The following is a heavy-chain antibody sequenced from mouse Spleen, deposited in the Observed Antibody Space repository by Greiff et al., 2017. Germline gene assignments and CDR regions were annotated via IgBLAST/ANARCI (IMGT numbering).Heavy chain of an antibody. CDR1: GFNFSDYG. CDR3: ALGRGFDY. V-gene: IGHV5-17*01. Sequence: EVMLVESGGGLVKPGGSLKLSCAASGFNFSDYGMHWVRQAPEKGLEWVAYISSGSSTIYYADTVKGRFTISRDNAKNTLFLQMTSLRSEDTAMYYCALGRGFDYWGQGTTLTVSS. D-gene: IGHD4-1*01. CDR2: ISSGSSTI. J-gene: IGHJ2*01.